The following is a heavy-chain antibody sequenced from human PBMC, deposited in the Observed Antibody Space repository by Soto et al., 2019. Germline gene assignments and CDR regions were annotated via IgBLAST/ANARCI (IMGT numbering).Heavy chain of an antibody. CDR3: PRPGTSTDY. J-gene: IGHJ4*02. D-gene: IGHD3-10*01. CDR2: ISAYNGNT. V-gene: IGHV1-18*01. Sequence: QVQLVQSGAEVKKPGASVKVSCKASGYTFTNFGISWVRQAPGQGLEWMGWISAYNGNTNYAQNFQGRVTMTTDTSTSTAYMELRSLTSDHTAMYYCPRPGTSTDYWGQGTLDTVSS. CDR1: GYTFTNFG.